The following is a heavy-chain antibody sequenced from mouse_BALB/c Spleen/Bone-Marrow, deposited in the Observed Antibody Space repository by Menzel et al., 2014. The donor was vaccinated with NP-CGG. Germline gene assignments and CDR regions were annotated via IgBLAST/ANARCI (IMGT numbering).Heavy chain of an antibody. V-gene: IGHV1-54*01. CDR2: TNPGSGNS. CDR1: GYDFSNYL. J-gene: IGHJ2*02. CDR3: ARHDGYLDY. D-gene: IGHD2-3*01. Sequence: QVQLQQSGAELVRPGTSVKVSCKASGYDFSNYLIEWVKQRPGQGLEWIGVTNPGSGNSNYNERFKGKATLTADKSSSTAYIHLNSLTSDDSAVYFCARHDGYLDYWGQGTSLTVSS.